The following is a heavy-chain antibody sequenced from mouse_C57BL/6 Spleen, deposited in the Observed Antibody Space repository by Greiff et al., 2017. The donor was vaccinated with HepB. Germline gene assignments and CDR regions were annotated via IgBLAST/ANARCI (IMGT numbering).Heavy chain of an antibody. CDR3: ARGGEYYAMDY. V-gene: IGHV1-63*01. CDR2: IYPGGGYT. Sequence: VKLMESGAELVRPGTSVKMSCKASGYTFTNYWIGWAKQRPGHGLEWIGDIYPGGGYTNYNEKFKGKATLTADKSSSTAYMQFSSLTSEDSAIYYCARGGEYYAMDYWGQGTSVTVSS. J-gene: IGHJ4*01. CDR1: GYTFTNYW.